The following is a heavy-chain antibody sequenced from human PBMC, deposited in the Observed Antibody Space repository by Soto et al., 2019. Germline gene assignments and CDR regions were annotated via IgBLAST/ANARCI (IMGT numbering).Heavy chain of an antibody. J-gene: IGHJ4*02. V-gene: IGHV4-39*01. D-gene: IGHD6-19*01. CDR1: GGSITRNDHS. Sequence: QLQLQESGPGLVRPSETLSLICTVSGGSITRNDHSWGWIRQSPGKGPEWIGDIKSSGSTNYNLSLKSRVSMSVETSKNQFSLKMNSVTAADTAVYYCARLGSSGWYQGSYFDYWGQGTLVTFSS. CDR3: ARLGSSGWYQGSYFDY. CDR2: IKSSGST.